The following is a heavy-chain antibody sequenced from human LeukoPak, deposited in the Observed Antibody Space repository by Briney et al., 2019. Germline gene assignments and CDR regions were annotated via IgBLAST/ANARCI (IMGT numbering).Heavy chain of an antibody. CDR1: GFTFDDYA. Sequence: GRSLRLSCAASGFTFDDYAMHWVRQAPGKGLEWVSGISWNSGSIGYADSVKGRFTISRDNAKNSLYLQMNSLRSDDTAVYYCAREDFDWLNYYYGMDVWGQGTTVTVSS. CDR2: ISWNSGSI. V-gene: IGHV3-9*01. D-gene: IGHD3-9*01. J-gene: IGHJ6*02. CDR3: AREDFDWLNYYYGMDV.